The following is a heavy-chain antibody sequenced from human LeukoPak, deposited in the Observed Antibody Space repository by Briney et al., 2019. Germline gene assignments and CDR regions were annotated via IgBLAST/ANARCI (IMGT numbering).Heavy chain of an antibody. CDR3: ARVIGEDMIVVGVHFDY. CDR2: ISAYNGNT. D-gene: IGHD3-22*01. CDR1: GYTFISYG. V-gene: IGHV1-18*01. Sequence: ASVKVSCKASGYTFISYGISWVRQAPGQGVEWMGWISAYNGNTNYAQKLQGRVTMTTDTSTSTAYMELRSLRSDDTAVYYCARVIGEDMIVVGVHFDYWGQGTLVTVSS. J-gene: IGHJ4*02.